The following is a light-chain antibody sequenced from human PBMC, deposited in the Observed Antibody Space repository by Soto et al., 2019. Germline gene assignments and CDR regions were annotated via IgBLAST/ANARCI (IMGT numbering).Light chain of an antibody. CDR1: QGIRND. CDR3: QQSYATVRP. CDR2: AAS. Sequence: IHLTQSTSSLSASVGDRVTITCRASQGIRNDLGWYQQKPGKAPRLLIYAASRLQSGVPARFSGSGAETDFTLTITSLQPEDFGIYYCQQSYATVRPFGGGTKVDIK. J-gene: IGKJ4*01. V-gene: IGKV1-39*01.